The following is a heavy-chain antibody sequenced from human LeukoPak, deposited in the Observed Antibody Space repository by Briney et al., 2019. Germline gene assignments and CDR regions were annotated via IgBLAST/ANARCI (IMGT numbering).Heavy chain of an antibody. J-gene: IGHJ5*02. D-gene: IGHD2-2*02. Sequence: GGSLRLSCAASGFSCSNYGMNWVRQAPGKGLEWVSGITGSGGSTYYAGSVKGRFTISRDNARKTLYLQMNSLRAEDTAVYYCASFYTPWGQGTQVTVSS. CDR3: ASFYTP. CDR1: GFSCSNYG. V-gene: IGHV3-23*01. CDR2: ITGSGGST.